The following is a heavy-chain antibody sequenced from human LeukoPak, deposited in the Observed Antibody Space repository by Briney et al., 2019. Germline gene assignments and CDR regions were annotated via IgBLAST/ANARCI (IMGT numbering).Heavy chain of an antibody. D-gene: IGHD5-24*01. J-gene: IGHJ4*02. CDR1: GYTFTGYD. Sequence: ASVKVSCKASGYTFTGYDMHWVRQAPGQRLEWVGWITPNSGGTHYAQKFQGRVTMTRDTSISTAYMEVSRLGSDDTAVYYCTLYNHWGQGTLVTVSS. V-gene: IGHV1-2*02. CDR2: ITPNSGGT. CDR3: TLYNH.